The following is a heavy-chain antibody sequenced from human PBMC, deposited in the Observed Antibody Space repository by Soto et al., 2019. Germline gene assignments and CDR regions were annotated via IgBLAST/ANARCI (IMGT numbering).Heavy chain of an antibody. CDR2: IKQDGSER. J-gene: IGHJ4*02. CDR3: ARDVGPITIFGEALSGYFDF. D-gene: IGHD3-3*01. CDR1: GFSFGTYW. V-gene: IGHV3-7*03. Sequence: LRLSCAVSGFSFGTYWMSWVRQAPGKGLEWLASIKQDGSERYYLDSVKGRFTISRDNAKDSLSLQMNSLRGEDTAFYYCARDVGPITIFGEALSGYFDFWGQGTLVTVSS.